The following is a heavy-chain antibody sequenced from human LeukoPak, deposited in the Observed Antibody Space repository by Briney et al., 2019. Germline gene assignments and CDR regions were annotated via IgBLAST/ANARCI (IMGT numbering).Heavy chain of an antibody. CDR3: AREGPGYCSSTSCYAQNWFDP. CDR1: GYTFTSYD. J-gene: IGHJ5*02. V-gene: IGHV1-8*01. CDR2: MNPNSGNT. Sequence: ASVKDSCQASGYTFTSYDINWVRQATGQGLAWMGWMNPNSGNTGYEQKFQGRVTMTRNTSISTAYMELSSLRSEDTAVYYCAREGPGYCSSTSCYAQNWFDPWGQGTLVTVSS. D-gene: IGHD2-2*01.